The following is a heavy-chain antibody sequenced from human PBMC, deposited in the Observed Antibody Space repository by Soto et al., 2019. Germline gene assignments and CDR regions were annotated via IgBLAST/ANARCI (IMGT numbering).Heavy chain of an antibody. CDR2: ISTYSGDT. Sequence: ASVKVSCKASGYTFFTYDISWVRQAPGQGLEWMGWISTYSGDTKYAQKFQGRVTMTTDTSTTTAYLELRSLRSDDTAVYYCARHHGPTASENWFDHWGQGTLVTVSS. J-gene: IGHJ5*02. CDR1: GYTFFTYD. D-gene: IGHD4-17*01. V-gene: IGHV1-18*01. CDR3: ARHHGPTASENWFDH.